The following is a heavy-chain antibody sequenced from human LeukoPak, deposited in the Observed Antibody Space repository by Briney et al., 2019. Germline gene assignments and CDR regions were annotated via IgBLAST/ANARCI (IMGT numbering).Heavy chain of an antibody. CDR1: GFTFSNYA. D-gene: IGHD3-22*01. J-gene: IGHJ6*02. CDR2: VSGSGGDT. CDR3: AKGVGYYDSSGYYSKYYGMDV. Sequence: GGSLRLSCAASGFTFSNYAMSWVRQAPGKGLEWVSGVSGSGGDTYYTDSVKGRFTISRDNSKNTLYLQMNSLRAEDMAMYYCAKGVGYYDSSGYYSKYYGMDVWGQGTTVTVSS. V-gene: IGHV3-23*01.